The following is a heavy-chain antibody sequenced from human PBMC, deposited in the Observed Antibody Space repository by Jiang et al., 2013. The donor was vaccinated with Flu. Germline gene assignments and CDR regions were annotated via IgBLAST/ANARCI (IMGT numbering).Heavy chain of an antibody. Sequence: SGAEVKKPGASVKVSCKASGYTFTSYYMHWVRRAPGQGLEWMGIINPSGGSTSYAQKFQGRVTMTRDTSTSTVYMELSSLRSEDTAVYYCATDGTGYDSRRYGMDVWGQGTTVTVSS. CDR3: ATDGTGYDSRRYGMDV. CDR1: GYTFTSYY. D-gene: IGHD3-22*01. V-gene: IGHV1-46*01. CDR2: INPSGGST. J-gene: IGHJ6*02.